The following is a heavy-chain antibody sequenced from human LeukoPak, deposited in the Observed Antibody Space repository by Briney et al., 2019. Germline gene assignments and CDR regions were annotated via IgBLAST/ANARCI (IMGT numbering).Heavy chain of an antibody. CDR1: GGPFRAFY. J-gene: IGHJ3*02. CDR3: ARDPGGELLGNAFDI. D-gene: IGHD3-10*01. Sequence: SETLSLTCDVSGGPFRAFYWSWIRQHPGKGLEWIGYIYYSGSTYYNPSLKSRVTISVDTSKNQFSLKLSSVTAADTAVYYCARDPGGELLGNAFDIWGQGTMVTVSS. CDR2: IYYSGST. V-gene: IGHV4-31*11.